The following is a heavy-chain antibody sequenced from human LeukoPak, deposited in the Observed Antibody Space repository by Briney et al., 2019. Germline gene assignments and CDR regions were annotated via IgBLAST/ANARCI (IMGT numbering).Heavy chain of an antibody. CDR1: SGSISSYY. V-gene: IGHV4-59*08. CDR3: ARQAGWELLRSLYYFDY. D-gene: IGHD1-26*01. CDR2: IYYSGST. Sequence: SETLSLTCTVSSGSISSYYWSWIRQPPGEGLEWIGYIYYSGSTNYNPSLKSRVTISVDTSKNQFSLKLSSVTAADTAVYYCARQAGWELLRSLYYFDYWGQGTLVTVSS. J-gene: IGHJ4*02.